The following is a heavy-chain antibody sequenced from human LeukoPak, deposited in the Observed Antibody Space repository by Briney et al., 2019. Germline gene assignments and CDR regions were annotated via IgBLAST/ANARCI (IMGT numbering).Heavy chain of an antibody. V-gene: IGHV4-59*01. CDR2: IYYSGST. J-gene: IGHJ6*03. D-gene: IGHD4-17*01. CDR3: ARRTTVTTWNYMDV. Sequence: SETLSLTCTVSGGSISNYYWSWIRQSPGKGLEWIGYIYYSGSTKYNPSLKSRVTISVDTSKNQFSLKLSSVTAADTAVYYCARRTTVTTWNYMDVWGKGTTVIVSS. CDR1: GGSISNYY.